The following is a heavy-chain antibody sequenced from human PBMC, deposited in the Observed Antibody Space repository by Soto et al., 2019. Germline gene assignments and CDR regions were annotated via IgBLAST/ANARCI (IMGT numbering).Heavy chain of an antibody. D-gene: IGHD2-2*01. Sequence: GGSLRLSCAASGFTFSSYAMSWVRQAPGKGLEWVSAISSNGGSTYYGDSVKGRFTISRDNSQNTLYLQMSSLTAEDTAVYYCVKGVYCSGTSCYLGVLYHGFDPWGQGTLVTVSS. V-gene: IGHV3-64D*06. CDR2: ISSNGGST. CDR3: VKGVYCSGTSCYLGVLYHGFDP. J-gene: IGHJ5*02. CDR1: GFTFSSYA.